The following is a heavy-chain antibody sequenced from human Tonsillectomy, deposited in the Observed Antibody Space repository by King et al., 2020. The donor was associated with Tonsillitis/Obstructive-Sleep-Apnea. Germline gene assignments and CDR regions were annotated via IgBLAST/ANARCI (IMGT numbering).Heavy chain of an antibody. CDR2: ISHSGST. J-gene: IGHJ5*02. D-gene: IGHD4-17*01. CDR1: GGSFSGYY. CDR3: ARGRLTTVTNGWFDP. Sequence: VQLQQWGAGLLKPSETLSLTCAVYGGSFSGYYWSWIRQPPGKGLEWIGEISHSGSTNYNPSLKSRVTISVHTSKNQFNLKLSSWTAADTAVYYCARGRLTTVTNGWFDPWGQGTLVTVSS. V-gene: IGHV4-34*01.